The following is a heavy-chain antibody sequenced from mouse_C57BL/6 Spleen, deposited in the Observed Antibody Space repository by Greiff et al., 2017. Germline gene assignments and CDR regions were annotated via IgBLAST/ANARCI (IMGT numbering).Heavy chain of an antibody. J-gene: IGHJ4*01. D-gene: IGHD1-1*01. V-gene: IGHV5-17*01. CDR1: GFTFSDYG. CDR3: ARPYYYGTHYYAMDY. CDR2: ISSGSSTI. Sequence: EVKLVESGGGLVKPGGSLKLSCAASGFTFSDYGMHWVRQAPEKGLEWVAYISSGSSTIYYADTVKGRFTISRDNAKNTLFLQMTSLRSEDTAMYYCARPYYYGTHYYAMDYWGQGTSVTVSS.